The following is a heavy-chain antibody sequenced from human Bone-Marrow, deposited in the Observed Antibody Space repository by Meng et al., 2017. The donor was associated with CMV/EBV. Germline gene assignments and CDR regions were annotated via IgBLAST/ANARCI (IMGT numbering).Heavy chain of an antibody. Sequence: DSVKVDCKASGYTFTGYYVHWVRQAPGQGLEWMGWINPNSGGTNYAQKFQGRVTMTRDTSISTAYMELSRLRSDDTAVYYCARERAPLVAVRLGWFDPWGQGTQVTVSS. CDR1: GYTFTGYY. J-gene: IGHJ5*02. D-gene: IGHD2-15*01. CDR3: ARERAPLVAVRLGWFDP. CDR2: INPNSGGT. V-gene: IGHV1-2*02.